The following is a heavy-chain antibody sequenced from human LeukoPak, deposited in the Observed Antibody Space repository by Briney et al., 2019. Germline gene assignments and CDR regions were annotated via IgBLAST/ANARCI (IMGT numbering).Heavy chain of an antibody. CDR3: AKDRIVGATTSYDYFDY. Sequence: PGGSLRLSCAASGFTFSSYAMSWVLQASGKGLEWVSAISGSGVTTYYADSVKGRFTISRDNSKNTLYLQMNSLRVEDTAVYYCAKDRIVGATTSYDYFDYWGQGTLVTVSS. V-gene: IGHV3-23*01. CDR1: GFTFSSYA. CDR2: ISGSGVTT. J-gene: IGHJ4*02. D-gene: IGHD1-26*01.